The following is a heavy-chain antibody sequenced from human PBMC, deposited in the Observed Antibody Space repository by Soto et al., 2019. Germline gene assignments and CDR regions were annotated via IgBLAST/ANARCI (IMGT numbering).Heavy chain of an antibody. J-gene: IGHJ1*01. D-gene: IGHD6-19*01. Sequence: GGSLRLSCAASGFTFGASALQWVRQASGKRQEWLGRNGSRGDSYATIYVVSVKGRFTISRDDSKMTAYLQMNSLESEDTSVYYCAKGVPGIAVAGTGYFQHWGQGTLVTVSS. V-gene: IGHV3-73*01. CDR1: GFTFGASA. CDR2: NGSRGDSYAT. CDR3: AKGVPGIAVAGTGYFQH.